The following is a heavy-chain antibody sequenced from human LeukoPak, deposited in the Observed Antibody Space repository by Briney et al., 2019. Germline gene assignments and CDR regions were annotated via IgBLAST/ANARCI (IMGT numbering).Heavy chain of an antibody. J-gene: IGHJ5*02. Sequence: SETLSLTCTVSGGSISSNSYFWGWIRQPPGKGLEWIGNIYYSGSTYYNPSLKSRVTISVDTSKNQFSLKLSSVTAADTAVYYCASFYSRSSGSWFDPWGQGTLVTASS. CDR2: IYYSGST. CDR3: ASFYSRSSGSWFDP. D-gene: IGHD6-6*01. V-gene: IGHV4-39*01. CDR1: GGSISSNSYF.